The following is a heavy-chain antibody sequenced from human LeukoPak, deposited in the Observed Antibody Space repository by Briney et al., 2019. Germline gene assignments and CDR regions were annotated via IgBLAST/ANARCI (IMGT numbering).Heavy chain of an antibody. Sequence: PRASVKVSCKASGYTFTSYYMHWVRQAPGQGLEWMGIINPSGGSTSYAQKFQGRVTMTRDTSTSTAYMELRSLRSDDTAVYYCARSTFGVVIIDYWGQGTLVTVSS. CDR1: GYTFTSYY. CDR2: INPSGGST. D-gene: IGHD3-3*01. V-gene: IGHV1-46*01. CDR3: ARSTFGVVIIDY. J-gene: IGHJ4*02.